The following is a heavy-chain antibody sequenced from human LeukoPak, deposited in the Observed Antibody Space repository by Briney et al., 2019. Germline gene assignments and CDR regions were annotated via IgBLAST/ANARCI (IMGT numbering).Heavy chain of an antibody. Sequence: GGSLRLSCSASGFTFSSYAMHWVRQAPGKGLEYVPAISSNGGSTYYADSVKGRFTISRDNSKNTLYLQMSSLRAEDTAVYYCVKDPGYGTKYYFDYWGQGTLVTVSS. CDR3: VKDPGYGTKYYFDY. D-gene: IGHD5-18*01. J-gene: IGHJ4*02. CDR2: ISSNGGST. V-gene: IGHV3-64D*09. CDR1: GFTFSSYA.